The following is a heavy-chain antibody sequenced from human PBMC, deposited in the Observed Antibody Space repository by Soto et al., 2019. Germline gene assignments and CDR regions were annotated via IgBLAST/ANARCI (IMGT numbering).Heavy chain of an antibody. D-gene: IGHD3-22*01. CDR1: GFTFSTYA. CDR2: ISPTANSI. V-gene: IGHV3-23*01. Sequence: EVHLLESGGGLVQPGGSLRLSCAASGFTFSTYAMTWVRQAPGKGPEWVSAISPTANSIYYAASVKGRFTISRDTSKSTLYLKMSSLRAEDTAVYYCAKNSRDGYSYDLWGQGTLVTVSS. J-gene: IGHJ4*02. CDR3: AKNSRDGYSYDL.